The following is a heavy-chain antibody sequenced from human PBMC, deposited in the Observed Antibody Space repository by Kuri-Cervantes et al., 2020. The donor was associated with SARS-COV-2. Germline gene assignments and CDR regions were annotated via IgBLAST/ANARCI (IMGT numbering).Heavy chain of an antibody. D-gene: IGHD2-2*01. V-gene: IGHV4-34*01. CDR2: ITHRGDT. J-gene: IGHJ6*02. CDR3: ARDTGTYCSDISCYGYYYYYGMDV. Sequence: GSLRLSCAVYGGSFNTYYWAWIRQPPGKGLERIGEITHRGDTIYNMSLKSRVTISVDTSKNQFSLRLSSVTAADTAVYYCARDTGTYCSDISCYGYYYYYGMDVWGQGTTVTVSS. CDR1: GGSFNTYY.